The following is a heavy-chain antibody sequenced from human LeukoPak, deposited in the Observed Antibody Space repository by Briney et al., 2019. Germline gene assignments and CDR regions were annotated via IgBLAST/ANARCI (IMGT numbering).Heavy chain of an antibody. CDR2: IYNGGST. CDR3: ATRIQLTRDY. CDR1: GDSISSNY. V-gene: IGHV4-59*01. Sequence: PSETLSLTCTVSGDSISSNYWSWIRQPPGKGLEWIGYIYNGGSTKYNPSLKSRVTISVDTSKNLFSLKLTSVTAADTAVYYCATRIQLTRDYWGQGTLVTVSS. D-gene: IGHD5-18*01. J-gene: IGHJ4*02.